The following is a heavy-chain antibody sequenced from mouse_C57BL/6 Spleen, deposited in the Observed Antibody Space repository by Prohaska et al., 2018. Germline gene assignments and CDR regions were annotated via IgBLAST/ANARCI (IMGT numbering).Heavy chain of an antibody. Sequence: EVQLQQSGAELVKPGASVKLSCTASGFNIKDYYMHWVKQRTEQGLEWIGRIDPEDGETKYAPKCQGKATIIAETSSNTAYLQLSSLSSWDSDHRDRHPILHSFPTRRSSDRSSGINAEYMGWG. CDR3: HPILHSFPTRRSSDRSSGINAEYMG. J-gene: IGHJ4*01. D-gene: IGHD1-3*01. CDR2: IDPEDGET. CDR1: GFNIKDYY. V-gene: IGHV14-2*01.